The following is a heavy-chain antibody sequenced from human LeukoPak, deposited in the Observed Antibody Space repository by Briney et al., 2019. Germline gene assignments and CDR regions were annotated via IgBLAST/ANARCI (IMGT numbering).Heavy chain of an antibody. Sequence: SQTLSLICSVSGDSISSGGYYWSWIRQHPGKGLEWIGYIYYSGSTYYNPSLKSRVTISVDTSKNQFSLKLSSVTAADTAVYYCARDIGGTPASDYWGQGTLVTVSS. CDR1: GDSISSGGYY. CDR3: ARDIGGTPASDY. D-gene: IGHD4-23*01. CDR2: IYYSGST. J-gene: IGHJ4*02. V-gene: IGHV4-31*03.